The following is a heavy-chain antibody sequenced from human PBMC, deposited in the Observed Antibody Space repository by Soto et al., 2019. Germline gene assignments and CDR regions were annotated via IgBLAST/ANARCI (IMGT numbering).Heavy chain of an antibody. CDR2: INHSGST. J-gene: IGHJ4*02. D-gene: IGHD2-15*01. CDR1: GGSFSGYY. V-gene: IGHV4-34*01. CDR3: ASWYCSGGSCYDY. Sequence: LSLTCAVYGGSFSGYYWSWIRQPPGKGLEWIGEINHSGSTNYNPSLKSRVTISVDTSKNQFSLKLSSVTAADTAVYYCASWYCSGGSCYDYWGQGTLVTVSS.